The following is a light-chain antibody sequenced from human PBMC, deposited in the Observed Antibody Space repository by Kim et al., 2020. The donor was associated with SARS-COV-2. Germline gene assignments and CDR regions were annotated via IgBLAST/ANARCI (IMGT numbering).Light chain of an antibody. V-gene: IGLV2-11*03. J-gene: IGLJ3*02. CDR1: SNDIGSYKF. CDR2: DVS. CDR3: CSYAGSYTFV. Sequence: GQLVTISCTGTSNDIGSYKFVSWYQQHPGKAPKLIIFDVSERSTGVPDRFSGSQSANTASLTISGLQPEDESDYYCCSYAGSYTFVFGGGTQLTVL.